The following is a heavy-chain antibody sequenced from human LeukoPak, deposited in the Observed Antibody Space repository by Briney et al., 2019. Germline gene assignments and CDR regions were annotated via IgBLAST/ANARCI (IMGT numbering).Heavy chain of an antibody. J-gene: IGHJ4*02. V-gene: IGHV3-15*01. CDR2: IKSKTAGGTT. Sequence: GGSLRLSCAASGFAFSNAWMSWVRQAPGKGLEWVGRIKSKTAGGTTDYAAPVKGRFTISRDDSRNTLYLQLNSLKTEDTGVYYCTHIAGAGTLGYWGQGALVTVSS. CDR1: GFAFSNAW. D-gene: IGHD6-13*01. CDR3: THIAGAGTLGY.